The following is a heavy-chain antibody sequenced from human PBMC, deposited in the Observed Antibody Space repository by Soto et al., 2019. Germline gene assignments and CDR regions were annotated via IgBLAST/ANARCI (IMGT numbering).Heavy chain of an antibody. V-gene: IGHV3-23*01. CDR3: AKDRARRWATMNY. D-gene: IGHD5-12*01. Sequence: SGGSLRLSCAASGFTFSSYAMSWVRQAPGKGLEWVSAISGSGGSTYYADSVKGRFTISRDNSKDTLYLQMNSLRAEDTAVYYCAKDRARRWATMNYWGQGTLVTVSS. CDR1: GFTFSSYA. J-gene: IGHJ4*02. CDR2: ISGSGGST.